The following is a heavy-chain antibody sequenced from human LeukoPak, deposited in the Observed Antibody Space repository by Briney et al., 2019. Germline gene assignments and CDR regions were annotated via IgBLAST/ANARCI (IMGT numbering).Heavy chain of an antibody. CDR3: ATYRIVGSYGGFDY. CDR1: GFTFSSYW. D-gene: IGHD1-26*01. V-gene: IGHV3-7*01. J-gene: IGHJ4*02. CDR2: IKQDGSEK. Sequence: GGSLRLSCAASGFTFSSYWMSWVRQAPGKGLEWVANIKQDGSEKYFVDSVKGRFTISRDNAKNSLYLQMNSLRAEDTAVYYCATYRIVGSYGGFDYWGQGTLVTVSS.